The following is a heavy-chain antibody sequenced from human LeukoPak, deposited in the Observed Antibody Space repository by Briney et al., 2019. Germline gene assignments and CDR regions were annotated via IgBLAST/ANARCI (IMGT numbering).Heavy chain of an antibody. V-gene: IGHV1-58*01. CDR2: IVVGSGNT. J-gene: IGHJ3*01. D-gene: IGHD3-22*01. Sequence: SVKVSCKASGFTFTSSAVQWVRQARGQRLEWIGWIVVGSGNTNYAQKFKERVTITRDMSTSLVYMELSSLRSEDTAVYYCAAEAAYYYDSRDAFDVWGQGTMVTVSS. CDR1: GFTFTSSA. CDR3: AAEAAYYYDSRDAFDV.